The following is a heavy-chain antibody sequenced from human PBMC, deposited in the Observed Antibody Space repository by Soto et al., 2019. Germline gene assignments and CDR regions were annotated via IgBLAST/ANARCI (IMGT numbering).Heavy chain of an antibody. CDR2: INPKSGGT. D-gene: IGHD2-8*01. Sequence: ASVKVSCKASGYSFTDYHIHWVRQAPGQGLEWLGRINPKSGGTSTAQKFQGWVTMTRDRSISTVYMELTGLRSDDTAVYFCARGHSTDCSNGVCSFFYNHEMDVWGQGTTVTVFS. J-gene: IGHJ6*02. CDR3: ARGHSTDCSNGVCSFFYNHEMDV. V-gene: IGHV1-2*04. CDR1: GYSFTDYH.